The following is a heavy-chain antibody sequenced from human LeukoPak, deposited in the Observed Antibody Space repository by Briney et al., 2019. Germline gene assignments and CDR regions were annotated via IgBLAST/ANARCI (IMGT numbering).Heavy chain of an antibody. J-gene: IGHJ4*02. CDR3: ARDLSEMATRVGFDY. Sequence: GASVTVSCKASGYTFTIYGISWVRQAPGQGLEWMGRIIPIFGIANYAQKFQGRVTITADKSTSTAYMELSSLRSEDTAVYYCARDLSEMATRVGFDYWGQGTLVTVSS. V-gene: IGHV1-69*10. D-gene: IGHD5-24*01. CDR2: IIPIFGIA. CDR1: GYTFTIYG.